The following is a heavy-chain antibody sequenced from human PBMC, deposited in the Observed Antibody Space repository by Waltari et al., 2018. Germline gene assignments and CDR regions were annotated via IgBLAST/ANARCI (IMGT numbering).Heavy chain of an antibody. CDR3: ARVGAVADYAEYFQH. J-gene: IGHJ1*01. CDR1: GVSISSYY. Sequence: QVQLQESGPGLVKPSETLSLTCTVSGVSISSYYWSWIRQPPGKGLEWIGYIYYSGSTNYNPSLKSRVTISVDTSKNQFSLKLSSVTAADTAVYYCARVGAVADYAEYFQHWGQGTLVTVSS. CDR2: IYYSGST. V-gene: IGHV4-59*01. D-gene: IGHD6-19*01.